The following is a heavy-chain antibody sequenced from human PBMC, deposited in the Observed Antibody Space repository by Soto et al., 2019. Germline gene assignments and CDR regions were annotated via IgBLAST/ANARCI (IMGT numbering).Heavy chain of an antibody. CDR3: ARGYSTPRGMDV. Sequence: PSETQSHTCTVSGGSVSSGSYYWSWIRQPPGKGLEWIGEIYYSGSTNYNPSLKSRVTISVDKSKNQFSLKLSSVTAADTAVYYCARGYSTPRGMDVWGQGTTVTVFS. D-gene: IGHD4-4*01. V-gene: IGHV4-61*01. J-gene: IGHJ6*02. CDR2: IYYSGST. CDR1: GGSVSSGSYY.